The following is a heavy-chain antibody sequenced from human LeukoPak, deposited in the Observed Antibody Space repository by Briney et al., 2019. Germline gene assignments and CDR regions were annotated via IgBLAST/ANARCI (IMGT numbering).Heavy chain of an antibody. CDR2: IYYSGST. J-gene: IGHJ4*02. D-gene: IGHD4-17*01. CDR3: ARGYPTTVTTEGGWDY. CDR1: GGSISSGDYY. V-gene: IGHV4-61*08. Sequence: SETLSLTCTVSGGSISSGDYYWSWIRQPPGKGLEWIGYIYYSGSTNYNPSLKSRVTMSVDTSKNQFSLKLSSVTAADTAVYYCARGYPTTVTTEGGWDYWGQGTLVTVSS.